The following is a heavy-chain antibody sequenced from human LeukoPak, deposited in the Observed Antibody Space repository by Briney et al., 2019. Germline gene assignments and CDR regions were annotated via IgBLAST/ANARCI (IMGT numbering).Heavy chain of an antibody. CDR2: ITSSGPTA. V-gene: IGHV3-48*03. J-gene: IGHJ4*02. D-gene: IGHD2-15*01. Sequence: GGSLRLSCAASGFTFSNYEMNWVRQAPGMGLEWVSYITSSGPTAYYADSVKGRFNISRDNAQNSLFLQMNNLTAEDTAIYYCARLGFCSDGGCYSLDYWGQGILVTVSS. CDR3: ARLGFCSDGGCYSLDY. CDR1: GFTFSNYE.